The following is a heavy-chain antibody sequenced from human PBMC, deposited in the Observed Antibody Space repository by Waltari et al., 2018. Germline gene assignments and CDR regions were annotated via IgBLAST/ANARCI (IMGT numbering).Heavy chain of an antibody. J-gene: IGHJ4*02. CDR2: IYTSGST. CDR3: ARGPLLSKVDY. D-gene: IGHD1-26*01. V-gene: IGHV4-61*02. Sequence: QVQLQESGPGLVKPSQTLSLTCTVSGGSIDSGSYYWNWIRQPAGKGLEWIGRIYTSGSTNYNPSLKSRVTISVDTSKNQFSRNLSSVTAADTAVYYCARGPLLSKVDYWGQGTLVTVSS. CDR1: GGSIDSGSYY.